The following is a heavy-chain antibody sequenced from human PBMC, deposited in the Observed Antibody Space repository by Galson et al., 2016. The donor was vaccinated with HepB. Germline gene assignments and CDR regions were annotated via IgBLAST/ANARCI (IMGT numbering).Heavy chain of an antibody. CDR2: INPNSGGT. V-gene: IGHV1-2*06. CDR3: AGPNGARSSTVSSVAFDI. CDR1: VYTFTGYY. Sequence: SVKVSCKASVYTFTGYYMHWVRQAPGQGLEWMGRINPNSGGTNYAQKFQGRVTMTRDTSISTAYMELSRLRSDDTAVYYCAGPNGARSSTVSSVAFDIWGQGTMVTVSS. J-gene: IGHJ3*02. D-gene: IGHD4-17*01.